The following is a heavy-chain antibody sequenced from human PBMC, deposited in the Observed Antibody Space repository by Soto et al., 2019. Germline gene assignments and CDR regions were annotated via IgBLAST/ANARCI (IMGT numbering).Heavy chain of an antibody. Sequence: QVQLVESGGGVVQPGRSLRLSCAASGFTFSSYAMHWVRQAPGKGLEWVAVISYDGSNKYYADSVKGRVTISRDNSKNTLYLQMNSLRAEDTAVYYCARGGSSLGHNWNRPFDYWGQGTLVTVSS. D-gene: IGHD1-1*01. CDR3: ARGGSSLGHNWNRPFDY. J-gene: IGHJ4*02. V-gene: IGHV3-30-3*01. CDR2: ISYDGSNK. CDR1: GFTFSSYA.